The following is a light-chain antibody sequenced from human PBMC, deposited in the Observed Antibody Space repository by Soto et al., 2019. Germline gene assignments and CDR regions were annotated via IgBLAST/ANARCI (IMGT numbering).Light chain of an antibody. CDR3: QYYGGSSWT. Sequence: EIVLTQFPGALSLSPGERATLSCRASQSVASNYLAWYQQRPGQAPRVLIFGASSRATGIPDKFSGSGSGTDFTLTISRLDPDDFAVYYCQYYGGSSWTFGQGTK. J-gene: IGKJ1*01. CDR2: GAS. V-gene: IGKV3-20*01. CDR1: QSVASNY.